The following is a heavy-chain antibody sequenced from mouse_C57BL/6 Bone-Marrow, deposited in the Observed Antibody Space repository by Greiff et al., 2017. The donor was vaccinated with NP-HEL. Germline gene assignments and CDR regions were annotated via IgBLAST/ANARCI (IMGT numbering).Heavy chain of an antibody. J-gene: IGHJ2*01. CDR2: IYPGSGNT. V-gene: IGHV1-76*01. CDR3: AREGGTGSSFDY. D-gene: IGHD1-1*01. Sequence: VKLVESGAELVRPGASVKLSCKASGYTFTDYYINWVKQRPGQGLEWIARIYPGSGNTYYNEKFKGKATLTAEKSSSTAYMQLSSLTSEDSAVYFCAREGGTGSSFDYWGQGTTLTVSS. CDR1: GYTFTDYY.